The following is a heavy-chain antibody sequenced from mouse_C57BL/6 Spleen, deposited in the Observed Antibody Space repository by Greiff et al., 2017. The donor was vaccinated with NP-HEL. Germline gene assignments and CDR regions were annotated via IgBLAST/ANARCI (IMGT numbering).Heavy chain of an antibody. CDR3: ARGDYYGSRRDYYAMDY. CDR2: INPNNGGT. V-gene: IGHV1-18*01. D-gene: IGHD1-1*01. Sequence: EVQLKESGPELVKPGASVKIPCKASGYTFTDYNMDWVKQSHGKSLEWIGDINPNNGGTIYNQKFKGKATLTVDKSSSTAYMELRSLTSEDTAVYYCARGDYYGSRRDYYAMDYWGQGTSVTVSS. J-gene: IGHJ4*01. CDR1: GYTFTDYN.